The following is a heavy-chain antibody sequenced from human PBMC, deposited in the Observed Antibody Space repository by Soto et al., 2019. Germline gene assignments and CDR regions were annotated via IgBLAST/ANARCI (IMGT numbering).Heavy chain of an antibody. CDR2: ISSSSSTI. V-gene: IGHV3-48*01. CDR3: AKVPPRYEEDYYYGMDG. Sequence: GESLKISCAASGFTFSSYSMNWVRQAPGKGLEWVSYISSSSSTIYYADSVKGRFTISRDNSKNTLYLQMNSLRAEDTAVYYCAKVPPRYEEDYYYGMDGWGQGTTVTVPS. CDR1: GFTFSSYS. J-gene: IGHJ6*02. D-gene: IGHD1-1*01.